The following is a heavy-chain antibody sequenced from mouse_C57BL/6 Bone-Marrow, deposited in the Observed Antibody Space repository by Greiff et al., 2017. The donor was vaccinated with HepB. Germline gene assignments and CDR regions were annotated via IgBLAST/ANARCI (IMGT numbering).Heavy chain of an antibody. CDR1: GYAFTNYL. Sequence: VQLQQSGAELVRPGTSVKVSCKASGYAFTNYLIEWVKQRPGQGLEWIGVINPGRGGTNYNEKFKGKATLTADKSSSTAYMQLSSLTAEDSAVYFCARYPIYYGHYWGQGTTLTVSS. CDR2: INPGRGGT. J-gene: IGHJ2*01. V-gene: IGHV1-54*01. D-gene: IGHD2-1*01. CDR3: ARYPIYYGHY.